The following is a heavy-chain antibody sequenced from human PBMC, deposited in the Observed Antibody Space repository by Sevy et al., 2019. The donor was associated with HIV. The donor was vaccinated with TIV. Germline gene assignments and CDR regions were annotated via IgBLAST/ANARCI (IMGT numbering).Heavy chain of an antibody. V-gene: IGHV1-18*01. Sequence: ASVKVSCKASGYTFTSYGISWVRQAPGQGLEWMGWISAYNGNTNYAQKLQGRVTMTTDTSTSTAYMELRSLRSDDTAGYYCARDRRPYYDFWSGYYTVGDYFDYWGQGTLVTVSS. CDR3: ARDRRPYYDFWSGYYTVGDYFDY. J-gene: IGHJ4*02. D-gene: IGHD3-3*01. CDR1: GYTFTSYG. CDR2: ISAYNGNT.